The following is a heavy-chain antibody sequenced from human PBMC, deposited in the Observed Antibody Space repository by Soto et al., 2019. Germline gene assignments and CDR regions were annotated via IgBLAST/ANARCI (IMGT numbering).Heavy chain of an antibody. J-gene: IGHJ6*02. CDR2: IYWDDDK. CDR3: VQSRCGGDCLQSYSSHSYYGLDV. Sequence: QITLKESGPTLVKPTQTLTLTCTFSGFSLSTTGVGVGWIRQPPGKALEWLALIYWDDDKRYNPSLNSRLTSTKDTSKTQXXLXMXXIDPVDTATFYCVQSRCGGDCLQSYSSHSYYGLDVWGQGTTVTVSS. D-gene: IGHD2-21*02. CDR1: GFSLSTTGVG. V-gene: IGHV2-5*02.